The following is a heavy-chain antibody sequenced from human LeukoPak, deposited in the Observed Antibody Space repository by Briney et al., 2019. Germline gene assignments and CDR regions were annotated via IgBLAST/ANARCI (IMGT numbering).Heavy chain of an antibody. CDR3: ARVGLLTGYYFFDY. D-gene: IGHD3-9*01. Sequence: ASVKVSCKTSGYTFSSYGIAWVRQAPGQGLEWVGWIRGDNGDTNYAQKLQGRVTMTTDTSTSTAYMELRSLGSDETAVYYCARVGLLTGYYFFDYWGQGTLVTVSS. V-gene: IGHV1-18*01. CDR1: GYTFSSYG. CDR2: IRGDNGDT. J-gene: IGHJ4*02.